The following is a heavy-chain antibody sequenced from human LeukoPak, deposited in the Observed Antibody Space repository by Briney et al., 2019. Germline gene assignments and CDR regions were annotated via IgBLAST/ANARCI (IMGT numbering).Heavy chain of an antibody. Sequence: SETLSPTCAVSGGSISSSNWWSWVRQPPGKGLEWIGEIYHSGSTNYNPSLKSRVTISVDKSKNQFSLKLSSVTAADTAVYYCARIQGVVVAADEFDYWGQGTLVTVSS. CDR2: IYHSGST. J-gene: IGHJ4*02. CDR3: ARIQGVVVAADEFDY. CDR1: GGSISSSNW. V-gene: IGHV4-4*02. D-gene: IGHD2-15*01.